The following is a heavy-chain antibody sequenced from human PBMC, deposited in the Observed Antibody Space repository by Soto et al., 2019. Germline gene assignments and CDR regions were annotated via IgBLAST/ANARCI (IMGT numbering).Heavy chain of an antibody. CDR1: GGSFSGYY. Sequence: SETLSLTCAVYGGSFSGYYWSWIRQPPGKGLEWIGYIYYTGTTNYNPSLKSRVTISVDTSKNQFSLKLSSVTTADTAVYYCARGGSLYWYFDLWGRGTLVTVSS. J-gene: IGHJ2*01. CDR3: ARGGSLYWYFDL. V-gene: IGHV4-59*01. CDR2: IYYTGTT. D-gene: IGHD1-26*01.